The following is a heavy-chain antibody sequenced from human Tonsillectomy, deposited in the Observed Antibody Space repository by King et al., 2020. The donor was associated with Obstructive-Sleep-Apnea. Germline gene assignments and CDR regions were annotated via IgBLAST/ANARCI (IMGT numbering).Heavy chain of an antibody. CDR1: DGSISSYY. V-gene: IGHV4-59*01. CDR3: ASGRDLYYDSSGIDY. J-gene: IGHJ4*02. CDR2: IYYSGST. D-gene: IGHD3-22*01. Sequence: QLQESGPRLVKPSETLSLTCTVSDGSISSYYWNWIRQPPGKGLEWIGYIYYSGSTNHNPSLKSRVTISVDTSKNQLSLKLTSVTAADTAGYYCASGRDLYYDSSGIDYWGQGTLVTVSS.